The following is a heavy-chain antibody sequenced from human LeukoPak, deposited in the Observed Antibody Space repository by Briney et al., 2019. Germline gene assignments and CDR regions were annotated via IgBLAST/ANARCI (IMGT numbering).Heavy chain of an antibody. V-gene: IGHV3-33*01. J-gene: IGHJ4*02. Sequence: GRSLRLSCAASGFTFTNYGMHWVRQAPGKRLEWVAIIWHDGNNRYYADSVRGRFTISRDNSKNTLYLQMNSLRAEDTAVYFCASSGSYRLDYWGQGTLVTVSS. CDR2: IWHDGNNR. CDR1: GFTFTNYG. D-gene: IGHD1-26*01. CDR3: ASSGSYRLDY.